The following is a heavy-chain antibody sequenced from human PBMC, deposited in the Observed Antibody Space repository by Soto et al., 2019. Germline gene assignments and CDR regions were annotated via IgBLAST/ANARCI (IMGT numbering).Heavy chain of an antibody. CDR1: GFTFSSYA. CDR3: AKDMGWSGYSSGYYYYMDV. D-gene: IGHD3-3*01. CDR2: ISGSGGST. J-gene: IGHJ6*03. Sequence: GGSLRLSCAASGFTFSSYAMSWVRQAPGKGLEWVSAISGSGGSTYYADSVKGRFTISRDNSKNTLYLQMNSLRAEDTAVYYCAKDMGWSGYSSGYYYYMDVWGKGTTVTVSS. V-gene: IGHV3-23*01.